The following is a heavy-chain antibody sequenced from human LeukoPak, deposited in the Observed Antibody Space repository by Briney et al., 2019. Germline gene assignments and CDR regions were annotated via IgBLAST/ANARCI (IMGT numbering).Heavy chain of an antibody. Sequence: SETLSLTCTVSSGSISGYYWSWIRQPAGKGLEWIGRIYTSGSTNYNPSLKSRNTMSVDTSKNQFSLKLSSVTAADTAVYYCARVVVFGVVSSDYYYYYMDVWGKGTTVTVSS. D-gene: IGHD3-3*01. J-gene: IGHJ6*03. CDR3: ARVVVFGVVSSDYYYYYMDV. CDR2: IYTSGST. CDR1: SGSISGYY. V-gene: IGHV4-4*07.